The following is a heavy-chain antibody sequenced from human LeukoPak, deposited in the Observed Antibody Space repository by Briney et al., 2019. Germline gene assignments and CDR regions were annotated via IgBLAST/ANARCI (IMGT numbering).Heavy chain of an antibody. CDR1: GFTFSGSA. J-gene: IGHJ4*02. V-gene: IGHV3-73*01. CDR3: TRRGDGYNPFDY. D-gene: IGHD5-24*01. CDR2: IRSKANSYAT. Sequence: GGSLRLSCAASGFTFSGSAMHWVRQASGKGLEWVGRIRSKANSYATAYAASVKGRSTISRDDSKNTAYLQMNSLKTEDTAVYYCTRRGDGYNPFDYWGQGTLVTVSS.